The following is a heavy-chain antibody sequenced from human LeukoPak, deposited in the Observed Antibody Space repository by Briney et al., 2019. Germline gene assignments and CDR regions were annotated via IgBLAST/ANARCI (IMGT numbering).Heavy chain of an antibody. J-gene: IGHJ4*02. D-gene: IGHD4-17*01. V-gene: IGHV1-18*01. CDR1: GHTFTNSG. CDR2: ISAYSGTT. Sequence: GASVKVSCKASGHTFTNSGINWVRQAPGQGLEWMGWISAYSGTTNYAQKFQGRVTMTTDTSTSTAYMELRGLRSDDTAVYYCARDYGDSKRKFDYWGQGTLVTVSS. CDR3: ARDYGDSKRKFDY.